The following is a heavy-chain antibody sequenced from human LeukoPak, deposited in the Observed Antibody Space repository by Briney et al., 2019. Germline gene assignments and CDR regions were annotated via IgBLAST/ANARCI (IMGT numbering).Heavy chain of an antibody. V-gene: IGHV3-74*01. CDR3: AGDSSGWDYDY. Sequence: GGSLRLSCAASGFTFSSYWMHWVRQAPGKGLVWVSRINSDGSSTSYADSVKGRFTISRDNAKNTLYLQMNSLRAEDTAVYYCAGDSSGWDYDYWGQGTLVTVSS. D-gene: IGHD6-19*01. CDR1: GFTFSSYW. J-gene: IGHJ4*02. CDR2: INSDGSST.